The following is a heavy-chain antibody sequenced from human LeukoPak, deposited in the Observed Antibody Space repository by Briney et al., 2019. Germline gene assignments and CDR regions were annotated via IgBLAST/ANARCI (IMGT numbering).Heavy chain of an antibody. CDR1: GYTFTGYY. J-gene: IGHJ3*02. CDR2: INPYSGDA. Sequence: ASVKVSCKASGYTFTGYYMHWVRQAPGQGLEWMGWINPYSGDANYAQNFEGRVTMTRDTSISTAYMELSRLRSDDTAVFYCARGDIAVAGTRSDAFDIWGQGTMVTVS. D-gene: IGHD6-19*01. V-gene: IGHV1-2*02. CDR3: ARGDIAVAGTRSDAFDI.